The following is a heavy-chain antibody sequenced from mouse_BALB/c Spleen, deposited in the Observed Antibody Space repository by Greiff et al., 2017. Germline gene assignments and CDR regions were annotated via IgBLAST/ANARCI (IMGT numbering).Heavy chain of an antibody. CDR3: ARNYGNYLYWYFDV. CDR2: IWSGGST. CDR1: GFSLTGYG. J-gene: IGHJ1*01. V-gene: IGHV2-2*02. Sequence: VMLVESGPGLVAPSQSLSITCTVSGFSLTGYGVNWVRQPPGKGLEWLGVIWSGGSTDYNAAFISRLSISKDNSKSQVFFKMNSLQANDTAIYYCARNYGNYLYWYFDVWGAGTTVTVSS. D-gene: IGHD2-1*01.